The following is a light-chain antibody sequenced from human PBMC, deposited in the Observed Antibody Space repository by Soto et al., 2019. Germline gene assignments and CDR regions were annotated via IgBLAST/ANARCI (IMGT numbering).Light chain of an antibody. J-gene: IGKJ1*01. CDR3: QQSYSTPRT. CDR2: AAS. Sequence: DIQMTQSPSSLSASVGDRVTITCRASQSISSYLNWYQQKPGKAPKLLIYAASSLQSGVPSRFSGSGSGTDFTLTISSLKPEEFATYYCQQSYSTPRTFGEGTKVDIK. V-gene: IGKV1-39*01. CDR1: QSISSY.